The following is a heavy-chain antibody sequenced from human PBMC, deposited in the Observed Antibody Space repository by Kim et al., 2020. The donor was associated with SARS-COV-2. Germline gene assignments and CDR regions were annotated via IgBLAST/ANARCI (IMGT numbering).Heavy chain of an antibody. CDR3: ARGRIYGYSSSHGISDY. CDR1: GYTFTSYD. D-gene: IGHD6-13*01. V-gene: IGHV1-8*01. CDR2: MNPNSGNT. J-gene: IGHJ4*02. Sequence: ASVKVSCKASGYTFTSYDINWVRQATGQGLEWMGWMNPNSGNTGYAQKFQGRVTMTRNTSISTAYMELSSLRSEDTAVYYCARGRIYGYSSSHGISDYWGQGTLVTVSS.